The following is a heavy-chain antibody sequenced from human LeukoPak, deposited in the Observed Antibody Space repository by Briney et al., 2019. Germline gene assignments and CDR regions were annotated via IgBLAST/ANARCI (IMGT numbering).Heavy chain of an antibody. CDR3: ARTVATFYDILTGYDVFDS. D-gene: IGHD3-9*01. J-gene: IGHJ4*02. CDR1: GDSVSSNSSA. V-gene: IGHV6-1*01. CDR2: TYYRSKWSN. Sequence: SQTLSLTSASSGDSVSSNSSAWNWIRQSPSRGLEWLGRTYYRSKWSNDFALSVKDRITFKTDTSKNQVSLQLTSVTPEDTAVYCCARTVATFYDILTGYDVFDSWGQGTLVTVSS.